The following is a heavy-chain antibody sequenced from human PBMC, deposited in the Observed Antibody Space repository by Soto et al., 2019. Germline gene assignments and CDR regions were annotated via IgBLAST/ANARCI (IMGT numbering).Heavy chain of an antibody. J-gene: IGHJ4*02. CDR1: CGSFSGYY. D-gene: IGHD4-17*01. V-gene: IGHV4-34*01. CDR3: ARHTSFYGGHSGYFDY. CDR2: INHSGST. Sequence: SETLSLTCAVYCGSFSGYYWSWIRQPPGKGLEWIGEINHSGSTNYNPSLKSRVTISVDTSKNQFSLKLSSVTAADTAVYYCARHTSFYGGHSGYFDYWGQGTLVTVSS.